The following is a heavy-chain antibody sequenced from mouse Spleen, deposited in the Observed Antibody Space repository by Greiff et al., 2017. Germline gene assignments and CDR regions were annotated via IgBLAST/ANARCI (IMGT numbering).Heavy chain of an antibody. Sequence: EVQLVESGGGLVKPGGSLKLSCAASGFTFSSYAMSWVRQTPEKRLEWVATISDGGSYTYYPDNVKGRFTISRDNAKNNLYLQMSHLKSEDTAMYYCARDWRRGGFAYWGQGTLVTVSA. CDR2: ISDGGSYT. J-gene: IGHJ3*01. CDR1: GFTFSSYA. V-gene: IGHV5-4*01. CDR3: ARDWRRGGFAY.